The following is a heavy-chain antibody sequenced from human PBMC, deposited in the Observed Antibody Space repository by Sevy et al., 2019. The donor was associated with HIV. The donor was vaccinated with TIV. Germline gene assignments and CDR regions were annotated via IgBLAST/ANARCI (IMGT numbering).Heavy chain of an antibody. D-gene: IGHD2-8*01. J-gene: IGHJ4*02. CDR2: FSFGCGKI. V-gene: IGHV3-23*01. CDR3: GREGCTKPHDY. Sequence: GGSLRLSCAASGFTFSKYSMSWIRQTPGKGLEWVSTFSFGCGKINYADSVKGRFTISRDDSRNTFYLQMNSLRAEETAICYCGREGCTKPHDYWGQGTVVTASS. CDR1: GFTFSKYS.